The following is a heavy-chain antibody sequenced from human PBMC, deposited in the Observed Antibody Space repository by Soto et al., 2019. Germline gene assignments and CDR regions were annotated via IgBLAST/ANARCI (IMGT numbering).Heavy chain of an antibody. J-gene: IGHJ4*02. D-gene: IGHD3-16*01. V-gene: IGHV5-51*01. CDR2: IYPDDSDT. CDR3: ARRFTFGLYYLDY. Sequence: GESPKISCKGSGYSFTSYWIGWVRQMPGKGLEWMGVIYPDDSDTRYSPSFQGQVSISADKSIDTAYLQWSSLKASDTAMYYCARRFTFGLYYLDYWGQGTQVTVS. CDR1: GYSFTSYW.